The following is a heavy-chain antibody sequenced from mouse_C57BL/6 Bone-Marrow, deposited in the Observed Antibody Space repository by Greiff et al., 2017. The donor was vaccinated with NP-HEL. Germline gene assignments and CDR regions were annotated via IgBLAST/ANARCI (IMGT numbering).Heavy chain of an antibody. V-gene: IGHV2-5*01. Sequence: VQLQQSGPGLVQPSQCLSITCTVSGFSLTSYGVHWVRQSPGKGLEWLGVIWRGGSTDYNAAFMSSLSTTKDNSKSQVFVKMNSLKADNTDIDNCAKDVRGIDYWGQGTSVTVSS. CDR1: GFSLTSYG. J-gene: IGHJ4*01. CDR3: AKDVRGIDY. D-gene: IGHD3-3*01. CDR2: IWRGGST.